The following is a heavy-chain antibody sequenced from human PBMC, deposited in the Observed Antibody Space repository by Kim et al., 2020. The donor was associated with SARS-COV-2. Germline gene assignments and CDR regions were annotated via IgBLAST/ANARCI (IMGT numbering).Heavy chain of an antibody. V-gene: IGHV2-5*02. CDR2: IYWDDDK. J-gene: IGHJ5*02. Sequence: SGPTLVKPPQTLTLTCTFSGFSLSTSGVGAGWIRQPPGKALEWLALIYWDDDKRYSPSLKSRLTITKDTSKNQVVLTMTNMDPVDTATYYCAHSTPSSWYGNWFDPWGQGTLVTVSS. D-gene: IGHD6-13*01. CDR1: GFSLSTSGVG. CDR3: AHSTPSSWYGNWFDP.